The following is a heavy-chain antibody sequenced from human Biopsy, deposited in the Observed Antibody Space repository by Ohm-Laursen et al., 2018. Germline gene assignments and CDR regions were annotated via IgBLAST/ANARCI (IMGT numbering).Heavy chain of an antibody. CDR2: MSPNTGNT. V-gene: IGHV1-8*01. CDR3: AREPVGANYVDY. Sequence: SVKVSCKASGYTFTSHDINWVRQATGQGLEWMGWMSPNTGNTVYAQRFQDRVTMTSDTSTGTAYMELTSLTSDDTAVYFCAREPVGANYVDYWGQGTLVTVSS. CDR1: GYTFTSHD. J-gene: IGHJ4*02. D-gene: IGHD1-26*01.